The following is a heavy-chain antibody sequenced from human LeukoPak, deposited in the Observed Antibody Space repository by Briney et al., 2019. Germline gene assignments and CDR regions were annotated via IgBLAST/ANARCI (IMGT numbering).Heavy chain of an antibody. D-gene: IGHD2-15*01. CDR3: ARDRVAKGNWFDP. J-gene: IGHJ5*02. CDR2: IKQDGSEK. CDR1: GFNFNSYI. Sequence: AGGSLRLSCAASGFNFNSYIMNWVRQAPGKGLEWVANIKQDGSEKYYVDSVKGRFTISRDNAKNSLYLQMNSLRAEDTAVYYCARDRVAKGNWFDPWGQGTLVTVSS. V-gene: IGHV3-7*01.